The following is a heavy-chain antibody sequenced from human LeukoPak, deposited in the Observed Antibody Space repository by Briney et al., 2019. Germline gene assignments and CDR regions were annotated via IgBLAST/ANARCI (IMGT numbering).Heavy chain of an antibody. D-gene: IGHD6-19*01. J-gene: IGHJ4*02. Sequence: ASVKVSCKASGYTFTGYYMHWVRQAPGQGLEWMGWINPNSGGTNYAQKFQGRVTMTRDTSISTAYMELSRLRSDDTAVYYCARVPAVADSMGGYWGQGTLVTVSS. CDR3: ARVPAVADSMGGY. CDR1: GYTFTGYY. CDR2: INPNSGGT. V-gene: IGHV1-2*02.